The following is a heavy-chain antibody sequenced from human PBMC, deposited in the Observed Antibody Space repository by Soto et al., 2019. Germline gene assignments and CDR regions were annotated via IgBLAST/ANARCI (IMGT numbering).Heavy chain of an antibody. CDR1: GYTFTNSY. J-gene: IGHJ3*02. CDR3: APTLGSSNYGAFHI. CDR2: INPSGDST. D-gene: IGHD3-10*01. V-gene: IGHV1-46*03. Sequence: ASVKVSCKASGYTFTNSYIHWVRQTPGQGLQWMGMINPSGDSTTYAQRFQGRVTLTRDTSTTTVYMELSSLGSEDTAIYYCAPTLGSSNYGAFHIWGQGTMVTVSS.